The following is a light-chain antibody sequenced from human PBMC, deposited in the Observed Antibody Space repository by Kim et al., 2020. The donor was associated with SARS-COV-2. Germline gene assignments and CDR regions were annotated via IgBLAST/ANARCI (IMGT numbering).Light chain of an antibody. CDR2: EAS. V-gene: IGKV1-5*01. CDR1: QRICNS. Sequence: ASVGDRDTTTCRASQRICNSFAWYQQRPGKAPTLLIYEASSLESGVPSRFSGTGSGTEFTLTISSLQPDDFATYYCQHSDNYSQTFGPGTKVDIK. CDR3: QHSDNYSQT. J-gene: IGKJ1*01.